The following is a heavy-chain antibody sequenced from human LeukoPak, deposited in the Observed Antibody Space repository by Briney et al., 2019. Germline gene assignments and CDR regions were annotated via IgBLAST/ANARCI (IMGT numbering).Heavy chain of an antibody. Sequence: PSETLSLTCSVSGGSIRSLGYSWGWIRQPPGKGLEWVASMYYTGTTYYNPSLKSRVTMSVDTSKNQFSLNLTSVTAADTAVFYCARSVSAYAGRGWFDPWGQGTLVTVSS. CDR1: GGSIRSLGYS. CDR2: MYYTGTT. J-gene: IGHJ5*02. D-gene: IGHD5-12*01. V-gene: IGHV4-39*07. CDR3: ARSVSAYAGRGWFDP.